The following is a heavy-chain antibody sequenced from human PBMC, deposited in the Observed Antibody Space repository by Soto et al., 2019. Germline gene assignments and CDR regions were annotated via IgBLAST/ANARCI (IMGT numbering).Heavy chain of an antibody. CDR2: IKPDESEK. V-gene: IGHV3-7*01. J-gene: IGHJ5*02. D-gene: IGHD4-4*01. CDR1: GFTFSDSW. CDR3: VRGGSNYAS. Sequence: EVHLVESGGGLVQPGGSLRLSCTASGFTFSDSWMTWVRQAPGKGLEWVARIKPDESEKKYADSVKGRFSISRDNAKNSMYLHMDSLRGEDTDVYYCVRGGSNYASWGQGTLVTVS.